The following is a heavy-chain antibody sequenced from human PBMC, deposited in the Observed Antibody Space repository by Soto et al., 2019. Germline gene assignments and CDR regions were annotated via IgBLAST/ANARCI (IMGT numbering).Heavy chain of an antibody. J-gene: IGHJ4*02. V-gene: IGHV4-34*01. Sequence: QVQLQQWGAGLLKPSETLSLTCAVYGGSFSGYYWSWIRQPPGKGLEWIGEINHSGSTNYNPSLKSRVTISVDTSKNQFSLKLSSVTAADTAVYYCARAGGYSYAWHWGQGTLVTVSS. D-gene: IGHD5-18*01. CDR2: INHSGST. CDR1: GGSFSGYY. CDR3: ARAGGYSYAWH.